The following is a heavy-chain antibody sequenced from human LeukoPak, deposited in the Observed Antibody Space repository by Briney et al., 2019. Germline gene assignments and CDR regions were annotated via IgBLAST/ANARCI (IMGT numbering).Heavy chain of an antibody. J-gene: IGHJ5*02. D-gene: IGHD3-16*01. CDR3: ARVRGRGYNWFDP. CDR2: ISYSGST. CDR1: VDSISSYY. V-gene: IGHV4-59*12. Sequence: SETLSLTCTVSVDSISSYYWSWIRQPPGKGPEWIGYISYSGSTNYNPSLKSGVTMSVDTSKNQFSLKLNSVTAADTAVYYCARVRGRGYNWFDPWGQGTLVTVSS.